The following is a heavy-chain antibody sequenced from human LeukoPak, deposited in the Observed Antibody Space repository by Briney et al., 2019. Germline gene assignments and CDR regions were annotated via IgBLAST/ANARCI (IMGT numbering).Heavy chain of an antibody. Sequence: GASLRLSCAASGFTFSSYAMSWVRQAPGKGLEWVSAISGSGGSTYYAGSVKGRFTISRDNSKNTLYLQMNSLRAEDTAVYYCAKDQTGTNGAYFDYWGQGTLVTVSS. CDR3: AKDQTGTNGAYFDY. J-gene: IGHJ4*02. V-gene: IGHV3-23*01. D-gene: IGHD1-1*01. CDR2: ISGSGGST. CDR1: GFTFSSYA.